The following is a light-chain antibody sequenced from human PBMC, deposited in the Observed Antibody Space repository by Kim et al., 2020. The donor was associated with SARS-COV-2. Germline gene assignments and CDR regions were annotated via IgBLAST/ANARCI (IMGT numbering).Light chain of an antibody. V-gene: IGLV3-9*01. Sequence: SYELTQPLSVSVALGQTARITCGGNNIEKKNVHWYQQTPGQAPILVMYRDSKRPSGIPERLSGSNSGNTATLTISGGQARDEADYYCQVWDSVSVVFGGGTQRTV. CDR2: RDS. J-gene: IGLJ2*01. CDR3: QVWDSVSVV. CDR1: NIEKKN.